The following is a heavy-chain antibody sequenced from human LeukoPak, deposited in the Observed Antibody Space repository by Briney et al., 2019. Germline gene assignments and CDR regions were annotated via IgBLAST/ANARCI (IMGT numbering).Heavy chain of an antibody. CDR1: GGSVINTNW. V-gene: IGHV4-4*02. CDR2: VHLDGRT. Sequence: SGTLSLTCGVSGGSVINTNWWTWVRQPPGKGLEWIGEVHLDGRTNYNPSLESRLTMTVDVSENQVSLKLTSVPAADTAVYYCARDYRDGYNRWGEGTLVTVSS. D-gene: IGHD5-24*01. J-gene: IGHJ4*02. CDR3: ARDYRDGYNR.